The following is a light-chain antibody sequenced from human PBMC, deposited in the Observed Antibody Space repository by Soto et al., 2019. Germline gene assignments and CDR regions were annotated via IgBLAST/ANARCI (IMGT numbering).Light chain of an antibody. V-gene: IGKV3-15*01. Sequence: EIMVTHQSPSLLSAPPEKTATLSCTICRCVNSTVASYQQNTGQPPRLLIYGASTRAAGIPARFSGSGSGTEFTLTISSLQSEDFAVYYCQQYNNWTPWTFGGGTKVDIK. J-gene: IGKJ4*02. CDR1: RCVNST. CDR3: QQYNNWTPWT. CDR2: GAS.